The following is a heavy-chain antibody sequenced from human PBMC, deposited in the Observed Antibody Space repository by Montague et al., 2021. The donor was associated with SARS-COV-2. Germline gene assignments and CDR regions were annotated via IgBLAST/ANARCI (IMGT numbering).Heavy chain of an antibody. CDR1: VFTFSGYW. J-gene: IGHJ6*02. V-gene: IGHV3-7*01. D-gene: IGHD6-13*01. CDR3: ARDYFTSSWYGRPYCYYYGMDV. CDR2: IKQDGSEK. Sequence: SLILSCAASVFTFSGYWMRLVRQAPGKGLEWVANIKQDGSEKYYXCSLKVRFTVSRDNAKKSLYLQMNSLRAEDTAVYYCARDYFTSSWYGRPYCYYYGMDVWGQGTTVTVSS.